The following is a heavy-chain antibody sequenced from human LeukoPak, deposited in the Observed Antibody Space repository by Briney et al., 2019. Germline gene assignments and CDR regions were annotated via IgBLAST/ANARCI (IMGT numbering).Heavy chain of an antibody. Sequence: GGSLRLSCAASGFTFSSYAMSWVRQAPGKGLEWVSAISGSGGSTYYADPVKGRFTISRDNSKNTLYLQMNSLRAEDTAVYYCAKKGIQLWSFDYWGQGTLVTVSS. CDR2: ISGSGGST. V-gene: IGHV3-23*01. J-gene: IGHJ4*02. D-gene: IGHD5-18*01. CDR1: GFTFSSYA. CDR3: AKKGIQLWSFDY.